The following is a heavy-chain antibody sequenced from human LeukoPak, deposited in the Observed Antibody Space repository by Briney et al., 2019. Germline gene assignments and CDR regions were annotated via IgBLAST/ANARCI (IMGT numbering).Heavy chain of an antibody. Sequence: SGGSLRLSCAASGFTFSSYSMNWVRQAPGKGLEWVSSISSSSSYIYYADSVKGRFTISRDNAKNSLYLQMNSLRAEDTAVYYCARGPSPRGYFDYGGQGTLVTVSS. CDR2: ISSSSSYI. V-gene: IGHV3-21*01. CDR3: ARGPSPRGYFDY. D-gene: IGHD3-10*01. J-gene: IGHJ4*02. CDR1: GFTFSSYS.